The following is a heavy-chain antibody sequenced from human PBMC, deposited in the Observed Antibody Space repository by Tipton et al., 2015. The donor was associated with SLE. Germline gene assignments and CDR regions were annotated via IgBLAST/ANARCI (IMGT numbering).Heavy chain of an antibody. CDR1: GYSFNYYW. CDR3: ARLPYYGSGTYYNLGYFDY. J-gene: IGHJ4*02. Sequence: VQLVQSGPEVKKPGESLKISCKGSGYSFNYYWIGWVRQMPGKGLEWMGIIHPADFDIKYSPSFQGQVAISADKSISTAYLQWSTLKASDTAMYYCARLPYYGSGTYYNLGYFDYWGQGTLVTVSS. V-gene: IGHV5-51*03. CDR2: IHPADFDI. D-gene: IGHD3-10*01.